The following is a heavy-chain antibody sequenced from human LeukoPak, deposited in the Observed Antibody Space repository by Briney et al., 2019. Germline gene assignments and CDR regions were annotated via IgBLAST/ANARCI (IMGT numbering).Heavy chain of an antibody. Sequence: SETLSLTCTVSGGSISTYYWTWIRQPAGKGLEWIGRIYTSGSTNYSPSLKSRVTMSVDTSKSQFSLRLSSVTAADTAVYYCARAGYYYDSSRALDIWGQGTMVTVSS. D-gene: IGHD3-22*01. V-gene: IGHV4-4*07. CDR3: ARAGYYYDSSRALDI. CDR1: GGSISTYY. CDR2: IYTSGST. J-gene: IGHJ3*02.